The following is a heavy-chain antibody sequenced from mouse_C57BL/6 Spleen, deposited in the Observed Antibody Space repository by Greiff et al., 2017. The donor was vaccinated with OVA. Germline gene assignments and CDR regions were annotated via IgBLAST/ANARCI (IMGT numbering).Heavy chain of an antibody. Sequence: QVQLQQPGAELVKPGASVKMSCKASGYTFTSYWITWVKQRPGQGLEWIGDIYPGSGSPNYNEKFKSKATLTVDTSSSTAYMQLSSLTSEDSAVYYCARTLTGTVADWGQGTLVTVSA. CDR3: ARTLTGTVAD. CDR2: IYPGSGSP. CDR1: GYTFTSYW. D-gene: IGHD4-1*01. J-gene: IGHJ3*01. V-gene: IGHV1-55*01.